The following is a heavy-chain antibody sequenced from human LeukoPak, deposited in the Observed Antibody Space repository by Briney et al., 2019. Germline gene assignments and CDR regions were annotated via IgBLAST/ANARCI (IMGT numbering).Heavy chain of an antibody. CDR1: GYTFTGYY. V-gene: IGHV1-2*02. CDR3: AREKSMGLDY. Sequence: ASVKVSCKASGYTFTGYYMHWVRQAPGQGLEWMGSINPNSGDTDYGQKFQGRVTMTRDTSISTAYMGLSRLTSDDTAVYYCAREKSMGLDYWGQGILVTVSS. J-gene: IGHJ4*02. CDR2: INPNSGDT. D-gene: IGHD1-26*01.